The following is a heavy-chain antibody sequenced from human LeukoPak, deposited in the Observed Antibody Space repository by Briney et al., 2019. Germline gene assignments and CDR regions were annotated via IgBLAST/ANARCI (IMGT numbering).Heavy chain of an antibody. CDR1: GFTFSSYS. Sequence: GGSLRLSCAASGFTFSSYSMNWVRQAPGKGLEWVSSISSSSSYIYYADSVKGRFTISRDNAKNSLYLQMNSLRAEDTAVYYCARDGGEGGAFDIWGQGTMVTVSS. CDR3: ARDGGEGGAFDI. D-gene: IGHD2-21*01. CDR2: ISSSSSYI. V-gene: IGHV3-21*01. J-gene: IGHJ3*02.